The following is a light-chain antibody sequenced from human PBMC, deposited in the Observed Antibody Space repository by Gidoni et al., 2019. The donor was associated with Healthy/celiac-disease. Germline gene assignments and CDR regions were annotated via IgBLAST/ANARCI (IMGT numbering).Light chain of an antibody. V-gene: IGKV3-20*01. CDR3: QQYGSSRALT. J-gene: IGKJ4*01. CDR1: QSVSSSY. Sequence: EIVLTQSPGTLSLSPGERAALSFRASQSVSSSYFAWYQQKPGQAPRLLIYCASSRATGIPDRFSGSGSGTDFTLTISRLEREDFAVYYCQQYGSSRALTFGGGTKVKIK. CDR2: CAS.